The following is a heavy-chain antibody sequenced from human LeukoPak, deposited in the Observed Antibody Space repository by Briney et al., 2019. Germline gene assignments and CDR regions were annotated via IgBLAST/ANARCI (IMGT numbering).Heavy chain of an antibody. CDR1: GFTLSSYG. J-gene: IGHJ4*02. D-gene: IGHD6-13*01. CDR2: IWYDGSNK. Sequence: GRSLRLSCAASGFTLSSYGMHWVRQAPGKGLEWVAVIWYDGSNKYYADSVKGRFTISRDNSKNTLYLQMNSLRAEDTAVYYCARGDDSSSWYFDYWGQGTLVTVSS. CDR3: ARGDDSSSWYFDY. V-gene: IGHV3-33*01.